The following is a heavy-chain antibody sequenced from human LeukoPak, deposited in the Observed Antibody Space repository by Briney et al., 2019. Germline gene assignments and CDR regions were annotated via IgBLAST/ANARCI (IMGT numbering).Heavy chain of an antibody. Sequence: ASVKVSCKVSGYTLTELSMHWVRQAPGKGLEWMGGFDPEDGETIYAQKFQGRVTMTEDTSTDTAYMELSSLRSEDTAVYYCAPIYCSGGSCYWGPFDPRGQGTLVTVSS. V-gene: IGHV1-24*01. CDR2: FDPEDGET. D-gene: IGHD2-15*01. CDR3: APIYCSGGSCYWGPFDP. CDR1: GYTLTELS. J-gene: IGHJ5*02.